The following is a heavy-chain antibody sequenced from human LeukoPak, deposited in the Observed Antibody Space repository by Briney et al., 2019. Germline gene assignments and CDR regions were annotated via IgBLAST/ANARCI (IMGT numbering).Heavy chain of an antibody. J-gene: IGHJ4*02. V-gene: IGHV3-15*04. CDR3: TTYGSGRKFDY. Sequence: GGSHRLSCAASGFSFSDAWMSWVRQIPGRGLEWVGRIESKTDGGTTDYAAPVKGRFTISRDDSTNTLYLQMNSLKSEDTAVYYCTTYGSGRKFDYWGQGILVTVSS. CDR1: GFSFSDAW. D-gene: IGHD3-10*01. CDR2: IESKTDGGTT.